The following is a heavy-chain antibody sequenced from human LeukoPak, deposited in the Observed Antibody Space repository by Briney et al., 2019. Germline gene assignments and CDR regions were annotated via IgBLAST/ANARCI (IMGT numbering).Heavy chain of an antibody. CDR1: GGSISSYY. D-gene: IGHD3-22*01. Sequence: SETLSLTCTVSGGSISSYYWSWIRQPPGKGLEWIGYIYYSGSTNYNPSLKSRVTISVDTSKNQFSLKLSSATAADTAVYYCARSTRSNYYDSSGYYYPEPNMAVWGQGTTVTVSS. CDR3: ARSTRSNYYDSSGYYYPEPNMAV. J-gene: IGHJ6*02. V-gene: IGHV4-59*01. CDR2: IYYSGST.